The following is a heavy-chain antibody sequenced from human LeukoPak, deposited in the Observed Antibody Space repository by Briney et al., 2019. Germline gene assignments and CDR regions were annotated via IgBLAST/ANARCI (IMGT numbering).Heavy chain of an antibody. CDR2: IYYTGRT. CDR3: ARANIAVTGAFDY. V-gene: IGHV4-39*01. Sequence: SETLSLTCSVSSGSISSSSYYWGWIRQPPGKSLEWIGSIYYTGRTHYNPSLKSRVTISVDTSKRQFSLNLNSVTAADTAVYYCARANIAVTGAFDYWGQGTLVTVSS. CDR1: SGSISSSSYY. D-gene: IGHD6-19*01. J-gene: IGHJ4*02.